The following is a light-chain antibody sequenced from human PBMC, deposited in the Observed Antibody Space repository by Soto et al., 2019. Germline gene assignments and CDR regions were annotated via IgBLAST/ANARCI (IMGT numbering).Light chain of an antibody. CDR3: QQYGSSLTWT. CDR2: AAS. J-gene: IGKJ1*01. V-gene: IGKV3-20*01. CDR1: QSVTSNY. Sequence: EVVLTQSPGTVSLSPGERATLSCRASQSVTSNYLAWYQQKPEQAPRLLIYAASSRATSIPDWFSGSGSGTDFSLTITRLEPDDFAVYYCQQYGSSLTWTFGQGTKVEIK.